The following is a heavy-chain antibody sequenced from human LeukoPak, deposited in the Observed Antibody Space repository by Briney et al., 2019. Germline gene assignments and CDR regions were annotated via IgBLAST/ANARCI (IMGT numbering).Heavy chain of an antibody. V-gene: IGHV4-34*01. CDR1: GGSFSGYY. CDR2: INHSGST. CDR3: ARGRRMIVVVITKGFDP. J-gene: IGHJ5*02. D-gene: IGHD3-22*01. Sequence: ASETLSLTCAVYGGSFSGYYWSWIRQPPGKGLEWIGEINHSGSTNYNPSPKSRVTISVDTSKNQFSLKLSSVTAADTAVYYCARGRRMIVVVITKGFDPWGQGTLVTVSS.